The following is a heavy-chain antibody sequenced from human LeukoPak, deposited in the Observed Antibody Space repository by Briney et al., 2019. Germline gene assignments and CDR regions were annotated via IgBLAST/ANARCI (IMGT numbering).Heavy chain of an antibody. CDR2: ISGSGSTI. V-gene: IGHV3-48*03. Sequence: GGSLRLSCAASGFAFSSYEMNWVRQAPGKGLEWVSYISGSGSTIYYADSVKGRFSISRDSAKNSLYLQMSSLRAEDTAVYYCAREYNEFDYWGQGTLVTVSS. J-gene: IGHJ4*02. CDR3: AREYNEFDY. CDR1: GFAFSSYE. D-gene: IGHD1-14*01.